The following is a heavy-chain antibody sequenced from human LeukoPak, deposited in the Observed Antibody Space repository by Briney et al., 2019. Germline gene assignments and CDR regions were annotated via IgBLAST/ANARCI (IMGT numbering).Heavy chain of an antibody. V-gene: IGHV3-30-3*01. CDR2: FSYDGSTK. D-gene: IGHD5-12*01. CDR3: ARAKEGLSGFDYLFDY. J-gene: IGHJ4*02. CDR1: GFTFSTYA. Sequence: GGSLRLSCAASGFTFSTYAMHWVRQAPGKGLEWVALFSYDGSTKYYADSVKGRFTISRDNSKKSLYLQMNSLRAEDTAVYYCARAKEGLSGFDYLFDYWGQGTLVTISS.